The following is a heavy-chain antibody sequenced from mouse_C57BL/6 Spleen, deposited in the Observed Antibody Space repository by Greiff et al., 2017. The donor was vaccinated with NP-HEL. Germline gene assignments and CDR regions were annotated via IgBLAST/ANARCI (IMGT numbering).Heavy chain of an antibody. V-gene: IGHV1-26*01. CDR3: ARGYAMDY. J-gene: IGHJ4*01. Sequence: EVQLHQSGPELVKPGASVKISCKASGYTFTDYYMNWVKQSHGKSLEWIGDINPNNGGTSYNQKFKGKATLTVDKSSSTAYMELRSLTSEDSAVYYCARGYAMDYWGQGTSVTVSS. CDR2: INPNNGGT. CDR1: GYTFTDYY.